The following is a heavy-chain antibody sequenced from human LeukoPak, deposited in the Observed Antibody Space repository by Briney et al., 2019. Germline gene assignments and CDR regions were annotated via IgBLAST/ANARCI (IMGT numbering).Heavy chain of an antibody. CDR1: GYTFTGYY. Sequence: ASVKVSCKASGYTFTGYYMHWVRQAPGQGREWMGWINPNSGGTNYAQKFQGWVTMTRDTSISTAYMELSRLRSDDTAVYYCARQGGGYFSNWFDPWGQGTLVTVSS. CDR3: ARQGGGYFSNWFDP. CDR2: INPNSGGT. V-gene: IGHV1-2*04. J-gene: IGHJ5*02. D-gene: IGHD3-22*01.